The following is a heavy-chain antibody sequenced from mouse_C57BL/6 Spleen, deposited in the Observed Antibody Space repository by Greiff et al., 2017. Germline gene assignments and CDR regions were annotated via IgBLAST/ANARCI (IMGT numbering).Heavy chain of an antibody. Sequence: LVESGAELMKPGASVKLSCKATGYTFTGYWIEWVKQRPGHGLEWIGELLPGSGSTTYNEKFKGKATFTADTSSNTAYMQLSSLTTEDSAIYYCARGYYASDYWGQGTSVTVSS. CDR1: GYTFTGYW. CDR2: LLPGSGST. CDR3: ARGYYASDY. V-gene: IGHV1-9*01. J-gene: IGHJ4*01.